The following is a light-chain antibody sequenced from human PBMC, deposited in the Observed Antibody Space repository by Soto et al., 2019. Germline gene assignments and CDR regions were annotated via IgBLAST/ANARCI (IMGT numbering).Light chain of an antibody. CDR1: QSVRNN. J-gene: IGKJ2*01. CDR2: GAS. Sequence: EIGMTQSPDTLSVAPGERATLSCRASQSVRNNLAWYQQKPGQAPRLLIYGASTRATGIPARFSGSGSGTEFTLTISSLQSEDFAVYYCQQYDNWPPYTFGQGTKLEIK. CDR3: QQYDNWPPYT. V-gene: IGKV3-15*01.